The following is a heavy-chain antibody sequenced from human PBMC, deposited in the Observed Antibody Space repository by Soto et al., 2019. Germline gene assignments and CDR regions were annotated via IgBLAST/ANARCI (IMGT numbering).Heavy chain of an antibody. D-gene: IGHD2-15*01. CDR2: IIPIFGTA. Sequence: QVQLVQSGAEVKKPGSSVKVSCKASGGTFSSYAISWVRQAPGQGLEWMGGIIPIFGTANYAQKFQGRVTITADESTSTAYMELSSLRSEDTAVYYCARVPGCSGGSCYSGNPNNWFDPWGQGTLVTVSS. CDR1: GGTFSSYA. CDR3: ARVPGCSGGSCYSGNPNNWFDP. V-gene: IGHV1-69*01. J-gene: IGHJ5*02.